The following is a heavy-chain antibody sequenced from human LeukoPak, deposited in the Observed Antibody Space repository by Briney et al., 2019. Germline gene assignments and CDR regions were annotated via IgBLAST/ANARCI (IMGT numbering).Heavy chain of an antibody. Sequence: GGSLRLSCAASRFTFSSYAMHWVRQAPGKGLEWVAIISYDGLNKYYADSVKGRFTISRDNSKNTLYLQMNSLRAEDTAVYYCAKRGTSSNYDFDCWGQGTLVTVSS. CDR2: ISYDGLNK. CDR1: RFTFSSYA. D-gene: IGHD4-11*01. V-gene: IGHV3-30-3*02. J-gene: IGHJ4*02. CDR3: AKRGTSSNYDFDC.